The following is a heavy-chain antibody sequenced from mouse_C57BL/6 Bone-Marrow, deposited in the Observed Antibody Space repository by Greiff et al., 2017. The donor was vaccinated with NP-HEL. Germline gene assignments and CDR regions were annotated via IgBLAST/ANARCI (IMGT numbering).Heavy chain of an antibody. CDR3: ARGGSWFAY. J-gene: IGHJ3*01. CDR2: INPYNGGT. CDR1: GYTFTDYY. Sequence: RVEPGASVKMSCKASGYTFTDYYMNWVKQSHGKSLEWIGVINPYNGGTSYNQKFKGKATLTVDKSSSTAYMELNSLTSEDSAVYYCARGGSWFAYWGQGTLVTVSA. V-gene: IGHV1-19*01.